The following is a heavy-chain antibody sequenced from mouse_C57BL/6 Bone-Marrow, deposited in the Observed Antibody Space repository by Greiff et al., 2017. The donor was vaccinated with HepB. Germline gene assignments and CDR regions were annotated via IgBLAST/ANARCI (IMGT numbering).Heavy chain of an antibody. Sequence: QVQLQQPGAELVKPGASVKLSCKASGYTFTSYWMHWVKQRPGQGLEWIGMIHPNSGSTNYNEKFKSKATLTVDKSSSTAYMELSSLTSEDSAVYYCARAYYSNYLPWYVDVWGTGTTVTVSS. J-gene: IGHJ1*03. CDR1: GYTFTSYW. D-gene: IGHD2-5*01. CDR3: ARAYYSNYLPWYVDV. CDR2: IHPNSGST. V-gene: IGHV1-64*01.